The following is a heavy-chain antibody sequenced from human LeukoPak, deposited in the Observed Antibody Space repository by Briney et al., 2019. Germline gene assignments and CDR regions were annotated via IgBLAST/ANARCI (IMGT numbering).Heavy chain of an antibody. J-gene: IGHJ3*02. D-gene: IGHD1-26*01. V-gene: IGHV1-24*01. CDR3: ATDSYSGSYYERAFDI. CDR1: GYTLTELS. CDR2: FDPEDGET. Sequence: ASVKVSCKVSGYTLTELSMHWVRQAPGKGLEWMGGFDPEDGETIYAQKFQGRVTMTEDTSTDTAYMELSSLRSEDTAVYYCATDSYSGSYYERAFDIWGQGTMVTVSS.